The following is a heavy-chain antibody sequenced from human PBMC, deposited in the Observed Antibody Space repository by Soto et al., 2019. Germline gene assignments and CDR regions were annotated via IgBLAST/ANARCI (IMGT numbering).Heavy chain of an antibody. V-gene: IGHV4-59*08. CDR1: GSSIIGYY. CDR3: ARGVGGSGLNWVDP. CDR2: IHYSGSA. D-gene: IGHD2-15*01. J-gene: IGHJ5*02. Sequence: SETLSLTGTFSGSSIIGYYWTWIRQSPERGLEWLGYIHYSGSANYNPSLNSRLTMSVDRSKSQFSMKLPSVTAAGKAVYYCARGVGGSGLNWVDPSGQGTLVTVCS.